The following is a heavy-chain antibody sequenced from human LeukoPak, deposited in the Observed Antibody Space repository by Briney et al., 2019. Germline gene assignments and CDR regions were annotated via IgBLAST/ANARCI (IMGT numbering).Heavy chain of an antibody. D-gene: IGHD4-17*01. CDR1: GGSISSSY. CDR2: IYYSGST. CDR3: ARDDYGDFFFDS. V-gene: IGHV4-59*01. J-gene: IGHJ4*02. Sequence: PSGTLSLTCTVSGGSISSSYWSWIPQPPGKGLEWIGNIYYSGSTNYNPSLKSRVTISVDTSKNQFSLRLSSVTAADTAAYYCARDDYGDFFFDSWGQGTLVTVSS.